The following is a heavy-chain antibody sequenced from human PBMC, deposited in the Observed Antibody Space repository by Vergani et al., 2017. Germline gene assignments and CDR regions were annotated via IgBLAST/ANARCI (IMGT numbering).Heavy chain of an antibody. Sequence: QVQLVQSGAEVKKPGSSVKVSCKASGGTFSGYAISWVRQAPGQGLEWMGGIIPIFGTANYAQKFQGRVTITADESTSTAYMELSSLRSEDTAVYYCARDHTYYDMLAYYGMDVWGQGTTVTVSS. V-gene: IGHV1-69*01. CDR1: GGTFSGYA. J-gene: IGHJ6*02. D-gene: IGHD3-9*01. CDR3: ARDHTYYDMLAYYGMDV. CDR2: IIPIFGTA.